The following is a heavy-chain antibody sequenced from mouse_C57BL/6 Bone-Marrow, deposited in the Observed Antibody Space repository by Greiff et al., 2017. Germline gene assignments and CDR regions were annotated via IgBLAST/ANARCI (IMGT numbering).Heavy chain of an antibody. CDR1: GFTFSDYG. J-gene: IGHJ3*01. CDR3: ARPIYYYGSSPWFAY. D-gene: IGHD1-1*01. V-gene: IGHV5-17*01. Sequence: EVKVVESGGGLVKPGGSLKLSCAASGFTFSDYGMHWVRQAPEKGLEWVAYISSGSSTIYYADPVKGRFTISRDNAKNTLFLQMTSLRSEDTAMYYCARPIYYYGSSPWFAYWGQGTLVTVSA. CDR2: ISSGSSTI.